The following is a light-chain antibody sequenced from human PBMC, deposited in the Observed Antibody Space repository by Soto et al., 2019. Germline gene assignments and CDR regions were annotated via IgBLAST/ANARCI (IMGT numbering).Light chain of an antibody. J-gene: IGKJ2*03. CDR3: QQYKTYPC. Sequence: DIQMSQSSSTLSASIGDRVTITCRASQDISSWLAWYQQKPGKAPKLLIYKASSLEGGVPSRFSGSGSGTEFTLTINSLQPDDFGTYYCQQYKTYPCFGQGTKLETK. V-gene: IGKV1-5*03. CDR1: QDISSW. CDR2: KAS.